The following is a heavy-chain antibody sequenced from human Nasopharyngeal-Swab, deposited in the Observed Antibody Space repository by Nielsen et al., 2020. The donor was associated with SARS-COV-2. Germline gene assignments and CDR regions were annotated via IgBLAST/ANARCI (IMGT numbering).Heavy chain of an antibody. CDR3: ARASGNDYGWGSYRSAADY. J-gene: IGHJ4*02. CDR2: IYYSGST. D-gene: IGHD3-16*02. V-gene: IGHV4-30-4*01. Sequence: SETLSLTCTVSGGSISSGDYYWSWIRQPPGKGLEWIGYIYYSGSTYYNPSPKSRVTISVDTSKNQFSLKPSAVTAADTAVYYCARASGNDYGWGSYRSAADYWGQGTLVTVSS. CDR1: GGSISSGDYY.